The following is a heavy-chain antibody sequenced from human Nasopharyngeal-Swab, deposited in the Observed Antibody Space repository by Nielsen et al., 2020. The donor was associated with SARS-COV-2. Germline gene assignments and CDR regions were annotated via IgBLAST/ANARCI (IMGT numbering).Heavy chain of an antibody. V-gene: IGHV3-11*05. D-gene: IGHD3-10*01. J-gene: IGHJ2*01. Sequence: GESLKISCAASGFTFSDYYMSWIRQAPGKGLEWVSYISSSSSYTNYADSVKGRFTISRDNAKNSLYLQMNSLRAEDTAVYYCARVGQDLVRGVGSLNWYFDLWGRGTLVTVSS. CDR2: ISSSSSYT. CDR3: ARVGQDLVRGVGSLNWYFDL. CDR1: GFTFSDYY.